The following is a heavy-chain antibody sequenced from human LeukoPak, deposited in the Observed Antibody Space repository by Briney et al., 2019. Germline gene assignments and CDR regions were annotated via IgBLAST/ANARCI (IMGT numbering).Heavy chain of an antibody. CDR3: ARLPYYYDSSGYSFFDAFDI. J-gene: IGHJ3*02. CDR1: GGSISSSSYY. V-gene: IGHV4-39*01. CDR2: VYYSGST. Sequence: PSETLSLTCTVSGGSISSSSYYWGWIRQPPGKGLEWIGSVYYSGSTYYNPSLKSRVTISVDTSKNQFSLKLSSVTAADTAVYYCARLPYYYDSSGYSFFDAFDIWGQGTMVTVSS. D-gene: IGHD3-22*01.